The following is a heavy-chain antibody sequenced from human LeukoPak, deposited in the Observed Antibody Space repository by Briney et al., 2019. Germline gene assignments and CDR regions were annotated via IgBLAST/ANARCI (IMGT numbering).Heavy chain of an antibody. V-gene: IGHV4-59*01. D-gene: IGHD3-22*01. J-gene: IGHJ1*01. CDR2: IYYSGST. Sequence: PSETLSLTCTVSGGSISSYYWSWIRQPPGKGLEWIGYIYYSGSTSYNASLKSRVTISVDTSKNQFSLKLSSVTAADTAVYYCARHSGYFNFIQHWGQGTLVTVSS. CDR3: ARHSGYFNFIQH. CDR1: GGSISSYY.